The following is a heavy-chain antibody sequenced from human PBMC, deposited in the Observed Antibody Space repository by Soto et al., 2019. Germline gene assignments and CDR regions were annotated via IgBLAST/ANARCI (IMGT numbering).Heavy chain of an antibody. Sequence: QVQLVQSGAEVKKPGSSVKVSCKASGGTFSSYAISWVRQAPGQGLEWMGGIIPIFGTANYEQKFQGRVTITADESTSTAYMELSSLRSEDTAVYYCARDEGGLKELAVAGTFDYWGQGTLVTVSS. CDR1: GGTFSSYA. CDR3: ARDEGGLKELAVAGTFDY. D-gene: IGHD6-19*01. CDR2: IIPIFGTA. V-gene: IGHV1-69*01. J-gene: IGHJ4*02.